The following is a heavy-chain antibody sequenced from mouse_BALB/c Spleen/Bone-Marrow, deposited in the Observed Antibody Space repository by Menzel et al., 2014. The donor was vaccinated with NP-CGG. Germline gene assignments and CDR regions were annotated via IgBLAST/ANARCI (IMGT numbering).Heavy chain of an antibody. CDR3: ARWEYYAMDY. D-gene: IGHD4-1*01. CDR2: IDPANGNT. J-gene: IGHJ4*01. CDR1: GFNIKDTY. Sequence: VHVKQSGAELVKPGASVKLSCTASGFNIKDTYMHWVKQRPEQGLEWIGRIDPANGNTKYDPKFQGKATITADTSSNTASLQLNSLTSEDTAVYYCARWEYYAMDYWGQGTSVTVS. V-gene: IGHV14-3*02.